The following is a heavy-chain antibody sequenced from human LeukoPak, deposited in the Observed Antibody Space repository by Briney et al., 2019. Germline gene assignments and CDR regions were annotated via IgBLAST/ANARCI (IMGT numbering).Heavy chain of an antibody. Sequence: SQTLSLTCTVSGGSISSGDYYWSWLRPPPGKGLEWIGQIYYSERCYDNPSLKSRVTISVDTTKNQSSLKLSSVTAADTAVYYCARAPYYDDSSGYPRGFYFDYWGQGTLVTVSS. CDR1: GGSISSGDYY. J-gene: IGHJ4*02. D-gene: IGHD3-22*01. CDR2: IYYSERC. CDR3: ARAPYYDDSSGYPRGFYFDY. V-gene: IGHV4-30-4*01.